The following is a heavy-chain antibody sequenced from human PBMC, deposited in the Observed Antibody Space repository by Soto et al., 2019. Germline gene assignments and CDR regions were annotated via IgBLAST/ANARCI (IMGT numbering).Heavy chain of an antibody. CDR2: TYYRSKWFD. J-gene: IGHJ3*02. CDR3: VRTNDFYDTVDPFDI. Sequence: SQTLSLTCVISGDSVSSKRAAWNWIRQSPSRGLEWLGRTYYRSKWFDDYAVSVKSRIIVNPDTSKNQVSLQLTSVTPEDTAVYYCVRTNDFYDTVDPFDIWGQGTMVTVSS. D-gene: IGHD3-22*01. V-gene: IGHV6-1*01. CDR1: GDSVSSKRAA.